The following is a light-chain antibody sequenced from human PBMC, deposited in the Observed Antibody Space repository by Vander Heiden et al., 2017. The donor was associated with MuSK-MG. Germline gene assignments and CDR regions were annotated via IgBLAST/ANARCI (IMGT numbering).Light chain of an antibody. Sequence: VIWMTQSPSLLSASTGDRVTINCRMSQGISNYLAWYQQKPGRAPELLIYAASALESGVPSRFSGSGSGTDFTLTIRRLQSEDFATYYCQQYDSFPQTFGQGTKLGI. V-gene: IGKV1D-8*01. J-gene: IGKJ2*01. CDR1: QGISNY. CDR2: AAS. CDR3: QQYDSFPQT.